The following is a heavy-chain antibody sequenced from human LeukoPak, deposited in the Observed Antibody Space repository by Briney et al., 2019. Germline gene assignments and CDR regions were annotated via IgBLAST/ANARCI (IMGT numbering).Heavy chain of an antibody. D-gene: IGHD5-12*01. V-gene: IGHV4-38-2*02. CDR1: SYSISSGYY. CDR3: ARDGYRGNDGL. Sequence: SETLSLTCTVSSYSISSGYYWGWIRQPPGKGLEWIGTIYHSGSTYYNPSLKSRVTISVDTSKNQFSLKLSPVTAADTAVYYCARDGYRGNDGLWGRGTLVTVSS. J-gene: IGHJ4*02. CDR2: IYHSGST.